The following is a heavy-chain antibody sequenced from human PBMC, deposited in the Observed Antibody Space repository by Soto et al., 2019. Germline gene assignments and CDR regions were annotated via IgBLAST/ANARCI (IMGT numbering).Heavy chain of an antibody. V-gene: IGHV1-18*01. J-gene: IGHJ4*02. CDR3: AREMWTRSGPQNFFVY. D-gene: IGHD6-25*01. Sequence: QVQLVQSEGEVKQPGASVKVSCKASGYTFTTYGLCWVRQVPGQGLEWMGYISPASGVTTYAQSLQGRVTMTTDTSTGTVYMELRSLRSDDTAIYYCAREMWTRSGPQNFFVYWGQGALVTVSS. CDR2: ISPASGVT. CDR1: GYTFTTYG.